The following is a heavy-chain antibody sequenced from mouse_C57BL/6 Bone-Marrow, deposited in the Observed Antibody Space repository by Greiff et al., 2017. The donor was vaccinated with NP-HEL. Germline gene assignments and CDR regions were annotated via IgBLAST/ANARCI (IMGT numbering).Heavy chain of an antibody. J-gene: IGHJ4*01. D-gene: IGHD3-3*01. CDR1: GYSITSGYY. CDR3: ARGGPSMDY. Sequence: VQLQQSGPGLVKPSQSLSLTCSVTGYSITSGYYWNWIRQFPGNKLEWMGYISYDGSNNYNPSLKNRISITRDTSKNQFFLKLNSVTTEDTATYYCARGGPSMDYWGQGTSVTVSS. V-gene: IGHV3-6*01. CDR2: ISYDGSN.